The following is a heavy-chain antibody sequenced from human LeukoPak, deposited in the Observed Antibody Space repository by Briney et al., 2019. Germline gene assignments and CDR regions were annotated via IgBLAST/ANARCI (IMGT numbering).Heavy chain of an antibody. CDR3: AASYNWTPMYYFDY. CDR2: IIPIFGTA. Sequence: ASVKVSCKASGGIFSSYAISWVRQAPGQGLEWMGGIIPIFGTANYAQKFQGRVTITTDESTSTAYMELSSLRSEDTAVYYCAASYNWTPMYYFDYWGQGTLVTVSS. V-gene: IGHV1-69*05. D-gene: IGHD1-20*01. CDR1: GGIFSSYA. J-gene: IGHJ4*02.